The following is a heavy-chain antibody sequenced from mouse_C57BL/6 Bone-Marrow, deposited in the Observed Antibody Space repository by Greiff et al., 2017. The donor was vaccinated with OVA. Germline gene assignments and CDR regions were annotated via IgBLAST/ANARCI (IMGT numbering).Heavy chain of an antibody. D-gene: IGHD2-5*01. V-gene: IGHV1-72*01. Sequence: QVQLQQPGAELVKPGASVKLSCKASGYTFTSYWMHWVKQRPGRGLEWIGRIDPNSGGTKYNEKFKSKATLTVDKHSSTAIMQLSSLTSEDSAVYYCASAGAYYSNYVGFAYWGQGTLVTVSA. CDR2: IDPNSGGT. CDR1: GYTFTSYW. J-gene: IGHJ3*01. CDR3: ASAGAYYSNYVGFAY.